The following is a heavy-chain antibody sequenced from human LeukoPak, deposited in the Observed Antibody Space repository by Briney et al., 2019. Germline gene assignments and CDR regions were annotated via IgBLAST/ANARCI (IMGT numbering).Heavy chain of an antibody. V-gene: IGHV4-4*07. Sequence: SETLSLTCTVSGGSISGYYWSWIGQPAGKGLEWIGRIYTSGSTNYNPSRKSRVTISVDTSKNQFSLKLSSVTAADTAVYYCARTTEGYCRGRSCYSYYYDRDVWGKGTTVTVSS. D-gene: IGHD2-15*01. CDR3: ARTTEGYCRGRSCYSYYYDRDV. J-gene: IGHJ6*03. CDR2: IYTSGST. CDR1: GGSISGYY.